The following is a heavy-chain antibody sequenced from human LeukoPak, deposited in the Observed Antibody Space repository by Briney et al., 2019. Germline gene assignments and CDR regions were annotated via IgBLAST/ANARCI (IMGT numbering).Heavy chain of an antibody. CDR1: GGSISSYY. CDR2: IYYSGST. J-gene: IGHJ4*02. Sequence: PETLSLTCTVSGGSISSYYWSWIRQPPGKGLEWIGYIYYSGSTNYNPSLKSRVTISVDTSKNQFSLKLSSVTAADTAVYYCARGGTYYDILTGYYPFDYWGQGTLVTVSS. D-gene: IGHD3-9*01. CDR3: ARGGTYYDILTGYYPFDY. V-gene: IGHV4-59*01.